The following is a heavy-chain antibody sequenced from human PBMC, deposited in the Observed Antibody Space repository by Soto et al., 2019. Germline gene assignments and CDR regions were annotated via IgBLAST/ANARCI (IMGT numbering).Heavy chain of an antibody. Sequence: PSETLSLTCTVSGGSISSYYWSWIRQPPGKGLEWIGYIYYSGSTNYNPSLKSRVTISVDTSKNQFSLKLSSVTAADTAVYYCARGITGTTRDYWGQGTLVTVSS. CDR1: GGSISSYY. CDR3: ARGITGTTRDY. J-gene: IGHJ4*02. V-gene: IGHV4-59*01. CDR2: IYYSGST. D-gene: IGHD1-7*01.